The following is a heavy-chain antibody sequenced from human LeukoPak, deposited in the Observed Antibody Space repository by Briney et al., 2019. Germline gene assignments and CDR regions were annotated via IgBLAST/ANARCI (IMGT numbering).Heavy chain of an antibody. Sequence: GASVKVSCKASGYTFTSYGISWVRQAPGQGLEWMGWISASNGNTNYAQKLQGRVTMTTDTSTSTAYMELRSLRSDDTAVYYCASSPYYYDSSGYYYGYWGQGTLVTVSS. CDR1: GYTFTSYG. D-gene: IGHD3-22*01. J-gene: IGHJ4*02. CDR2: ISASNGNT. V-gene: IGHV1-18*01. CDR3: ASSPYYYDSSGYYYGY.